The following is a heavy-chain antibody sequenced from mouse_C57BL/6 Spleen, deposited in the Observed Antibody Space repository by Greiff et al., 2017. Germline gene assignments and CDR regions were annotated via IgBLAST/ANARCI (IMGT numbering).Heavy chain of an antibody. J-gene: IGHJ2*01. CDR3: ARDIGITTGFDY. D-gene: IGHD1-1*01. V-gene: IGHV1-55*01. CDR1: GYTFTSYW. CDR2: IYPGSGST. Sequence: QVQLQQPGAELVKPGASVKMSCKASGYTFTSYWITWVKQRPGQGLEWIGDIYPGSGSTNYNEKFKSKATLTVDTSSSTAYMQLISLTSKDSAVYYYARDIGITTGFDYWGQGTTLTVSS.